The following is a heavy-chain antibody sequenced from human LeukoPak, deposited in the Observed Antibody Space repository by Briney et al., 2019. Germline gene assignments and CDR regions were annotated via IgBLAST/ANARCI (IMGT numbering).Heavy chain of an antibody. CDR1: GFTFSSYA. D-gene: IGHD3-16*01. CDR2: IYSGGST. V-gene: IGHV3-53*01. Sequence: GGSLRLSCAASGFTFSSYAMSWVRQAPGKGLEWVSVIYSGGSTYYADSVKGRFTISRDNSKNTLYLQMNSLRAEDTAVYYCARVVPGDWFDPWGQGTLVTVSS. J-gene: IGHJ5*02. CDR3: ARVVPGDWFDP.